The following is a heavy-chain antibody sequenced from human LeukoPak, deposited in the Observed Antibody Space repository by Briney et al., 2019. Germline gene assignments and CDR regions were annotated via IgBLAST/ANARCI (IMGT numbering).Heavy chain of an antibody. D-gene: IGHD2-15*01. Sequence: PGGSLRLSCAASGXTFSSYGMHWVRQAPGKGLEWVALIWYDGSSKHYADSVRGRFTISRDNAKNTLYLQMNSLSAEDTAVYYCARAGYCSGGSCYFDYWGQGTQVIVSS. CDR3: ARAGYCSGGSCYFDY. J-gene: IGHJ4*02. CDR2: IWYDGSSK. V-gene: IGHV3-33*01. CDR1: GXTFSSYG.